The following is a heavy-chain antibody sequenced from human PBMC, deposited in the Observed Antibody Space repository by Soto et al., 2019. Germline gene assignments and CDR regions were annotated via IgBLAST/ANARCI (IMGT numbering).Heavy chain of an antibody. CDR1: GYTFTSYG. D-gene: IGHD2-21*02. J-gene: IGHJ3*02. CDR2: INPSGGST. V-gene: IGHV1-46*01. CDR3: GRGCGGDCYTPEAFDI. Sequence: GASVKVSCKASGYTFTSYGISWVRQAPGQGLEWMGIINPSGGSTSYAQKFQGRVTMTRDTSTSTVYMELSSLRSEDTAVYYCGRGCGGDCYTPEAFDIWVQGTMVTVSS.